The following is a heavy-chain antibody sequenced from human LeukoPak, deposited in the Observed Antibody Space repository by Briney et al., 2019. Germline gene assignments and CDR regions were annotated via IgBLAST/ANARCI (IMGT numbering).Heavy chain of an antibody. CDR2: ISGSGGST. D-gene: IGHD6-13*01. J-gene: IGHJ4*02. CDR3: ASLAAIAAAGTGLFDY. CDR1: GFTFSSYA. Sequence: GGSLRLSCAASGFTFSSYAMSWVRRAPGKGLEWVSAISGSGGSTYYADSVKGRFTISRDNSKNTLYLQMNSLRAEDTAVYYCASLAAIAAAGTGLFDYWGQGTLVTVSS. V-gene: IGHV3-23*01.